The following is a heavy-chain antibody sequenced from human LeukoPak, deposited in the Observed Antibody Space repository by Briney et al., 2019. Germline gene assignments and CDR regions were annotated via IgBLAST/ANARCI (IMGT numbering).Heavy chain of an antibody. Sequence: GGSLRLSCAASGFTFSNTWLNWVRQAPGKGLEWVGRIKSKTDGGTTDYAAPVKGRFTISRDDSKNTLYLQMNSLKTEDTAVYYCTTEGELLWTPFDYWGQGTLVTVSS. V-gene: IGHV3-15*07. CDR1: GFTFSNTW. J-gene: IGHJ4*02. CDR2: IKSKTDGGTT. CDR3: TTEGELLWTPFDY. D-gene: IGHD2-2*01.